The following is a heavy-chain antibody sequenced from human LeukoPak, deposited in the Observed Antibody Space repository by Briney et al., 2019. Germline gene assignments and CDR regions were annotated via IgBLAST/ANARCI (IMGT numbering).Heavy chain of an antibody. V-gene: IGHV4-30-2*01. D-gene: IGHD3-22*01. Sequence: SQTLSLTCAVSGGSISSGGYSWSWIRQPPGKGLEWIGYIYHSGSTYYNPSLKSRVTISVDRSRNQFSLKLSSVTAADTAVYYCARGGYYYDSSGYYHFVYWGQGTLVTVSS. CDR3: ARGGYYYDSSGYYHFVY. CDR2: IYHSGST. CDR1: GGSISSGGYS. J-gene: IGHJ4*02.